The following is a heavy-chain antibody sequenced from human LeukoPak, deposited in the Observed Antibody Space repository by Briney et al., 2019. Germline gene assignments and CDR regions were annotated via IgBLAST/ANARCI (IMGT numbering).Heavy chain of an antibody. J-gene: IGHJ4*02. CDR1: GFTFSSYA. D-gene: IGHD2-15*01. Sequence: GGSLRLSCAASGFTFSSYAMSWVRQAPGKGLEWVSAISGSGGSTYYADSVKGRFTISRDNAKNTLYLRMNSLRVEDTAIYFCARGIPDYSSLAYWGQGALVTVSS. V-gene: IGHV3-23*01. CDR3: ARGIPDYSSLAY. CDR2: ISGSGGST.